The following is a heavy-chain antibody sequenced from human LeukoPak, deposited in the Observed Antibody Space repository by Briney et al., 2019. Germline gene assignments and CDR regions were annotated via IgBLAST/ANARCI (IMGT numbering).Heavy chain of an antibody. D-gene: IGHD4-11*01. V-gene: IGHV1-8*01. Sequence: GASVKVSCKASGYTFTSYDINWVRQATGQGLEWMGWMNPNSGNTGYAQKFQGRVTMTRDTSISTAYMELSSLRSEDTAVYYCARGLGNYDNFDYWGQGTLVTVSS. J-gene: IGHJ4*02. CDR3: ARGLGNYDNFDY. CDR1: GYTFTSYD. CDR2: MNPNSGNT.